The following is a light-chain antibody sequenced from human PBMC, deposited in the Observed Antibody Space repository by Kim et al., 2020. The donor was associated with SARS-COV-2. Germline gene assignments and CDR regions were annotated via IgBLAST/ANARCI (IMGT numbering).Light chain of an antibody. J-gene: IGLJ2*01. CDR1: SSNIGSNT. CDR2: SNN. CDR3: EAWDDSLV. V-gene: IGLV1-44*01. Sequence: GTPGQRVTISCSGSSSNIGSNTVNWYQQLPGTAPKLLIYSNNQRPSGVPDRFSGSKSGTSASLAISGLQSEDEADYYCEAWDDSLVFGGGTKVTVL.